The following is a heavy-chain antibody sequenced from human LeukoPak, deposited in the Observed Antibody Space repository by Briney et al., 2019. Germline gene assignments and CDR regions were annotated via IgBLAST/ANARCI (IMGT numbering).Heavy chain of an antibody. CDR1: GFTFDDYA. J-gene: IGHJ4*02. D-gene: IGHD5-18*01. CDR2: ISWNSGSI. V-gene: IGHV3-9*01. CDR3: AKLGYSSDY. Sequence: GRSLRLSCAASGFTFDDYAMHWVRQAPGEGLEWVSGISWNSGSIGYADSVKGRFTISRDNAKNSLYLQMNSLRAEDTALYYCAKLGYSSDYWGQGTLVTVSS.